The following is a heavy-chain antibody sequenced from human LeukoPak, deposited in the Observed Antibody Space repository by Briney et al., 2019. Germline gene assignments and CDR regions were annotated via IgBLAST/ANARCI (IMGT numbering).Heavy chain of an antibody. CDR2: IKSKTDGGTT. D-gene: IGHD6-13*01. J-gene: IGHJ6*02. CDR3: TTRPRIAAADTYYYYYYGMDV. V-gene: IGHV3-15*07. Sequence: PGGSLRLSCAASGFTFSSYWMHWVRQAPGKGLEWVGRIKSKTDGGTTDYAAPVKGRFTISRDDSKNTLYLQMNSLKTEDTAVYYCTTRPRIAAADTYYYYYYGMDVWGQGTTVTVSS. CDR1: GFTFSSYW.